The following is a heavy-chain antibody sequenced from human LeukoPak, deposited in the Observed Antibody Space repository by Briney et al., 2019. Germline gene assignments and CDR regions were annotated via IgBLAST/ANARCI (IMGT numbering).Heavy chain of an antibody. CDR2: ISSSSSYI. CDR3: ARVDRRYCSSTSCSRDY. J-gene: IGHJ4*02. D-gene: IGHD2-2*01. V-gene: IGHV3-21*01. CDR1: GFTFSSYS. Sequence: PGGXXRLSCAASGFTFSSYSMNWVRQAPGKGLEWVSSISSSSSYIYYADSVKGRFTISRDNAKNSLYLQMNSLRAEDTAVYYCARVDRRYCSSTSCSRDYWGQGTLVTVSS.